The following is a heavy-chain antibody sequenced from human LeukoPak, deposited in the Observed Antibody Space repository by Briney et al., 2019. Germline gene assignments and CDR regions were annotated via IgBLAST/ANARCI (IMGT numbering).Heavy chain of an antibody. V-gene: IGHV4-31*03. CDR2: RHHGGST. D-gene: IGHD1-26*01. Sequence: SETLSLTCTGSGGSISSGGYYWNWIRQHPGKGPEWIGYRHHGGSTYYNPSLKSRVSISVDTSMNQFSLNLTSVTAAATAISFCARVVGDYFASWGQGTLDTVSS. CDR3: ARVVGDYFAS. J-gene: IGHJ4*02. CDR1: GGSISSGGYY.